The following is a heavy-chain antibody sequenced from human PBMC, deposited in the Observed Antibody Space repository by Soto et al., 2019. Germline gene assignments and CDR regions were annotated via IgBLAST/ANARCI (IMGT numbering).Heavy chain of an antibody. Sequence: GGSLRLSCAASGFTFSSYWMSWVRQAPGKGLEWVANIKQDGSEKYYVDSVKGRFTISRDNAKNSLYLQMNSLRAEDTAVYYCARGYGSGSYYNNGGYYYYYYMDVWGKGTTVTVSS. V-gene: IGHV3-7*01. D-gene: IGHD3-10*01. CDR3: ARGYGSGSYYNNGGYYYYYYMDV. CDR1: GFTFSSYW. J-gene: IGHJ6*03. CDR2: IKQDGSEK.